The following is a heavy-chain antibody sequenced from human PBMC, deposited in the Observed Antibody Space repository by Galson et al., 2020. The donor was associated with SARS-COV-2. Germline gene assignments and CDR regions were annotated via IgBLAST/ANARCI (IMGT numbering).Heavy chain of an antibody. Sequence: KMSGPTLVKPTQTFTLTCNFSGFSLTTTTMAVGWIRQPPGKALEWLALIYWDDDKRFSPSLKSRLTITKDTSKNQVVLTMTSMDPVDTATYYCARYRLTYFDYWGQGTLVSVSS. CDR1: GFSLTTTTMA. V-gene: IGHV2-5*02. D-gene: IGHD5-18*01. CDR2: IYWDDDK. CDR3: ARYRLTYFDY. J-gene: IGHJ4*02.